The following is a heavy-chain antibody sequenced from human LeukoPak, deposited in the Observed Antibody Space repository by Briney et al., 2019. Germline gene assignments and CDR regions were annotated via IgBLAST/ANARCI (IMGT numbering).Heavy chain of an antibody. J-gene: IGHJ6*02. D-gene: IGHD1-26*01. CDR1: GYTFTIYD. Sequence: ASVKVSCTASGYTFTIYDINWVRPAPGQGLAWMGWMNPNSGNTGYAQKFQGRVTMTRNTSISTAYMELSSLRSEDTAVYYCGLISGSYLYYYYGMDVWGQGTTVTVSS. CDR2: MNPNSGNT. CDR3: GLISGSYLYYYYGMDV. V-gene: IGHV1-8*01.